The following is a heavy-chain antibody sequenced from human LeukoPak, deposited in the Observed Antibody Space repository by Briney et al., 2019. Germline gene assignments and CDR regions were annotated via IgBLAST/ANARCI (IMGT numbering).Heavy chain of an antibody. Sequence: SQTLSLTCTFSGGSISRGSYYWSWIRQPAGKGLEWIGLIYTSGSTNYNPSLKSRVTISVDTSKNQFSLKLSSVTAADTAVYYCARHGTYDSSGYYNDAFDIWGQGTMVTVSS. D-gene: IGHD3-22*01. V-gene: IGHV4-61*02. CDR1: GGSISRGSYY. CDR2: IYTSGST. CDR3: ARHGTYDSSGYYNDAFDI. J-gene: IGHJ3*02.